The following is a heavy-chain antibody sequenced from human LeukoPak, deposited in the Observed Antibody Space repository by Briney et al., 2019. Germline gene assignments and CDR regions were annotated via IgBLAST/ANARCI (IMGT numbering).Heavy chain of an antibody. V-gene: IGHV3-30-3*01. J-gene: IGHJ4*02. D-gene: IGHD2-15*01. CDR3: ARGRDIVVVVAANDY. Sequence: PGGSLRLSCAASGFTFSSYAMHWVPQAPGKGLEWVAVISYDGSNKYYADSVKGRFTISRDNSKNTPYLQMTSLRAEDPAVYYCARGRDIVVVVAANDYWGQGTLVTVSS. CDR1: GFTFSSYA. CDR2: ISYDGSNK.